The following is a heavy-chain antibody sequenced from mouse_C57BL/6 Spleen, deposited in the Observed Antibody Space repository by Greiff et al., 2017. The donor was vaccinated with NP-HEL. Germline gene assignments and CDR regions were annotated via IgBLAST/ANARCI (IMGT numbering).Heavy chain of an antibody. J-gene: IGHJ1*03. CDR2: ISSGGSYT. Sequence: EVKLMESGGDLVKPGGSLKLSCAASGFTFSSYGMSWVRQTPDKRLEWVATISSGGSYTYYPDSVKGRFTISRDNAKNTLYLQMSSLKSEDTAMYYCARHDGYHWYFDVWGTRTTVTVSS. CDR3: ARHDGYHWYFDV. D-gene: IGHD2-3*01. CDR1: GFTFSSYG. V-gene: IGHV5-6*01.